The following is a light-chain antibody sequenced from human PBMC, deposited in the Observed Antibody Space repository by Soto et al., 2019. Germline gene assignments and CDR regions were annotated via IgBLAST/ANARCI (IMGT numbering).Light chain of an antibody. J-gene: IGKJ3*01. CDR2: AAS. CDR3: QKYNSVPFT. V-gene: IGKV1-27*01. CDR1: QGISNY. Sequence: DIQMTQSPSPLSASVGDRVTITCRASQGISNYLAWYQQKPGKVPKLLIRAASTLHSGVPSRFSGSGSGTDFTLTISSLQPEDVATYYCQKYNSVPFTFGPGTKVDLK.